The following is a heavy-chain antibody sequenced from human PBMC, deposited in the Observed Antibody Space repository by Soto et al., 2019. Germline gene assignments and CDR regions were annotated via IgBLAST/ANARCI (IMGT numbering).Heavy chain of an antibody. V-gene: IGHV1-8*01. CDR1: GYTFTSYD. D-gene: IGHD4-17*01. CDR3: ARGPQMTTVTTDIDY. J-gene: IGHJ4*02. Sequence: XVKVSCKASGYTFTSYDINWVRQATGQGLEWMGWMNPNSGNTGYAQKFQGRVTMTRNTSISTAYMELSSLRSEDTAVYYCARGPQMTTVTTDIDYWGQGTLVTVSS. CDR2: MNPNSGNT.